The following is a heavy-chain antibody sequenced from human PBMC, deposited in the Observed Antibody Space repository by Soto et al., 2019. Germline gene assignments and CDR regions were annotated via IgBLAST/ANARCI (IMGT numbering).Heavy chain of an antibody. D-gene: IGHD6-6*01. Sequence: QVHLVQSGAEVKKPGSSVKVSCEASGGSFYNYAVTWVRQAPGQGLEWVGSIIPIFDKPNFAQKFQGRLTITADKSPSLAYMELKSLTSGDTAVYYFARRTGLAARLASPAYYRLDGLGQGTTVIVSS. CDR1: GGSFYNYA. CDR2: IIPIFDKP. V-gene: IGHV1-69*06. J-gene: IGHJ6*02. CDR3: ARRTGLAARLASPAYYRLDG.